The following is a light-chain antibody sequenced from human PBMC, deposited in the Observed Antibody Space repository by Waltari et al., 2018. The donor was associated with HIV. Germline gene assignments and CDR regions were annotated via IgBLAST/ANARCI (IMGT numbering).Light chain of an antibody. CDR3: CSYAGSSTLV. J-gene: IGLJ2*01. Sequence: QSALTPPASVSGSPGQSITLPCTGTSSDVGSYKLVSWYQQHPGKAPKLMIYEGNKRPSGVSNRFSASKSGNTASLTISGLQAEDEADYYCCSYAGSSTLVFGGGTKLTVL. CDR1: SSDVGSYKL. V-gene: IGLV2-23*01. CDR2: EGN.